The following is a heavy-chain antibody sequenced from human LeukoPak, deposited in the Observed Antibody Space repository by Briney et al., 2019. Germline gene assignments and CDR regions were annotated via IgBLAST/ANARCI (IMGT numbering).Heavy chain of an antibody. V-gene: IGHV3-30*02. Sequence: GGSLRLSCAASGFIFSSYGMHWVRQAPGKGLECVAFIRYDGSNKYYADSVKGRFTISRDNSKNTLYLQMNSLRAEDTAVYYCAKGIRGLIVVDYWGQGTLVTVSS. CDR3: AKGIRGLIVVDY. CDR2: IRYDGSNK. D-gene: IGHD3-22*01. CDR1: GFIFSSYG. J-gene: IGHJ4*02.